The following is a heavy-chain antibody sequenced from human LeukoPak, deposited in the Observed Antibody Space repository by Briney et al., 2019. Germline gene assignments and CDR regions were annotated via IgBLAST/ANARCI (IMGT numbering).Heavy chain of an antibody. J-gene: IGHJ6*02. Sequence: PGGSLRLSCAASGFTFSSYAMHWVRQAPGKGLEWVAVISYDGSNKYYADSVKGRFTISRDNSKNTLYLQMNSLRAEDTAVYYCAREGNGGKPETVDGMDVWGQGTTVTVSS. V-gene: IGHV3-30-3*01. CDR1: GFTFSSYA. D-gene: IGHD4-23*01. CDR2: ISYDGSNK. CDR3: AREGNGGKPETVDGMDV.